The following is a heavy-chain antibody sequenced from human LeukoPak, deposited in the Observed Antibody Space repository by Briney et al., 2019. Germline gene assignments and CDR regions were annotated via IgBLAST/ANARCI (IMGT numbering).Heavy chain of an antibody. J-gene: IGHJ4*02. CDR2: MYYSGNT. CDR1: GGSNSRDGYY. CDR3: ARGGPRGYCSGGNCYVDN. Sequence: SQTLSLTCTVSGGSNSRDGYYWSWIRQRPGKGLEWIGYMYYSGNTYYNPSLKSRATISVDTSKSQLSLKLSSVTAADTAVYYCARGGPRGYCSGGNCYVDNWGQGTLVTVSS. V-gene: IGHV4-31*03. D-gene: IGHD2-15*01.